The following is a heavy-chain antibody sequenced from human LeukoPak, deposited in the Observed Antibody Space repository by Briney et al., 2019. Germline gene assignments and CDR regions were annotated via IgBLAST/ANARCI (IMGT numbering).Heavy chain of an antibody. CDR3: AGANNFRFDS. D-gene: IGHD5-24*01. Sequence: PSETLSLTCAVSGGTFSGYYWSWIRQSPGKGLEWIGEIYHSGRTNYNPTLQSRATLSVDTSKRQFSLRLTSLTAADAGIYHCAGANNFRFDSWGQETLVTVSS. J-gene: IGHJ4*02. CDR2: IYHSGRT. CDR1: GGTFSGYY. V-gene: IGHV4-34*01.